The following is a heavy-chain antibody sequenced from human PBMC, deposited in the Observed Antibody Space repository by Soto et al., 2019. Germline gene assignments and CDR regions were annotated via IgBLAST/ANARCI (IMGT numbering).Heavy chain of an antibody. CDR2: IIPLFDMP. D-gene: IGHD3-22*01. Sequence: QVQLVQSGAEVKKPGSSVKVSCRASGGTFKTYAINWVRQAPGQGLEWMGGIIPLFDMPIYPQKFQGRLTITADESTSTAYMELNSLRSGDTAFYSCTRGGLETYKYDTSGYPFNFDYWGQGTLVTVSA. CDR3: TRGGLETYKYDTSGYPFNFDY. CDR1: GGTFKTYA. V-gene: IGHV1-69*12. J-gene: IGHJ4*02.